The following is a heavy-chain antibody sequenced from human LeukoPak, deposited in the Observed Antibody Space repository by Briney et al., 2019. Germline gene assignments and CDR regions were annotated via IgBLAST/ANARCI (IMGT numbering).Heavy chain of an antibody. V-gene: IGHV3-20*04. D-gene: IGHD2-2*01. Sequence: GGSLRLSCAASGFTFDDYGMSWVRQAPGKGLEWVSGINWNGGSTDYADSVKGRFTISRDNAKNSLYLQMNSLRAEDTALYYCASIRYCSSTSCYRDYYYMDVWGKGTTVTVSS. CDR1: GFTFDDYG. CDR2: INWNGGST. CDR3: ASIRYCSSTSCYRDYYYMDV. J-gene: IGHJ6*03.